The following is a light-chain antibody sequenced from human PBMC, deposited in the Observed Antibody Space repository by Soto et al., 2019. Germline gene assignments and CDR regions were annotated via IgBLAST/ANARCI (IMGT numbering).Light chain of an antibody. CDR1: QSIPSVY. V-gene: IGKV3D-20*01. Sequence: EIVLTQSPASLSLSPGEIATLSCGASQSIPSVYLAWYQLKPGLAPRLLIYDTSIRATGIPDRFTGSVSGTDFTLTITSLEAEHFAGYYCQQYNTLITCGGGPEVEIK. CDR2: DTS. CDR3: QQYNTLIT. J-gene: IGKJ4*01.